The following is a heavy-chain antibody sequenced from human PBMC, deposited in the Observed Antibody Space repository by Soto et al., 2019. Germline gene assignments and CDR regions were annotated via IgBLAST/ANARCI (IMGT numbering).Heavy chain of an antibody. J-gene: IGHJ3*02. D-gene: IGHD3-22*01. Sequence: SETLSLTCTVSGASISSSYWSWIRQSPGKGLEWIGYVHYSGITKYNPSLKSRVTISVDTSKNQFSLKLSSVTAADTAVYYCARGYYDSNGQSNTFDIWGQGTMVTV. CDR2: VHYSGIT. CDR3: ARGYYDSNGQSNTFDI. V-gene: IGHV4-59*01. CDR1: GASISSSY.